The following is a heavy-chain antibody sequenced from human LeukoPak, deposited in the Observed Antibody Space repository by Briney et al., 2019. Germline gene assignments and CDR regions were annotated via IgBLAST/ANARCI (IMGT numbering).Heavy chain of an antibody. Sequence: PSKTLSLTCTVSGGSISSYYWSWIRQPPGKGLEWIGYMYYSGTINYNPSLKSRVTISVDTSKNQFSLKLSSVTAADTAMYYCARAWATDYFDYWGQGALVTVSS. CDR1: GGSISSYY. J-gene: IGHJ4*02. V-gene: IGHV4-59*01. CDR3: ARAWATDYFDY. CDR2: MYYSGTI.